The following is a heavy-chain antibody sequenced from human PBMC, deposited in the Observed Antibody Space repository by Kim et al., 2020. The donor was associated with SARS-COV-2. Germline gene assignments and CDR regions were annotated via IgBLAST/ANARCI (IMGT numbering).Heavy chain of an antibody. CDR1: GFTFSSYW. CDR2: IKQDGSEK. J-gene: IGHJ4*02. V-gene: IGHV3-7*01. Sequence: GGSLRLSCAASGFTFSSYWMSWVRQAPGKGLEWVANIKQDGSEKYYVDSVKGRFTISRDNAKNSLYLQMNSLRAEDTAVYYCARDGRYSSSPPFDYWGQGTLVTVSS. CDR3: ARDGRYSSSPPFDY. D-gene: IGHD6-6*01.